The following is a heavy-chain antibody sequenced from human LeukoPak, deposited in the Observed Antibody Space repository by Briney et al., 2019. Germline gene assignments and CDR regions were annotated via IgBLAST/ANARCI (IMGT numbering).Heavy chain of an antibody. V-gene: IGHV3-30*02. CDR3: AKRCSSTSCFPDYYYMDV. CDR2: IRYDESNK. J-gene: IGHJ6*03. CDR1: GFTFSGYG. Sequence: GGSLRLSCAASGFTFSGYGMHWVRQAPGKGLEWVAFIRYDESNKYYADSVKGRFTISRDNSKNTLYLQMNSLRAEDTAVYYCAKRCSSTSCFPDYYYMDVWSKGTTVTISS. D-gene: IGHD2-2*01.